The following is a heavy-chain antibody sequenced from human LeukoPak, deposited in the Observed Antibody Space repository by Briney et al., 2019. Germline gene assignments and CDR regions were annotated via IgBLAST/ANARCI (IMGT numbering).Heavy chain of an antibody. CDR1: GSTFSRSY. CDR3: VIDRWAR. D-gene: IGHD5-24*01. J-gene: IGHJ4*02. Sequence: PGGSLRLSCAASGSTFSRSYMGWVRQAPGKGLEWVALMRLAGSVTYYVESVKGRFTISRDNTKNLPYLQMNNLRAEDTAVYYCVIDRWARWGQGTLVTVSS. CDR2: MRLAGSVT. V-gene: IGHV3-7*01.